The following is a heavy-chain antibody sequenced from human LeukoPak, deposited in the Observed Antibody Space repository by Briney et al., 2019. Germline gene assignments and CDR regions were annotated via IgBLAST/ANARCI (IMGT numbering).Heavy chain of an antibody. Sequence: SETLSLTCTVSGGSISSYYWSWIRQPPGKGLGWIGYIYYSGSTNYNPSLKSRVTISVDTSKNQCSLKLSSVTAADTAVYYCARDSGDYGDYASRGLLLWGQGTLVTVSS. CDR2: IYYSGST. V-gene: IGHV4-59*01. D-gene: IGHD4-17*01. CDR3: ARDSGDYGDYASRGLLL. J-gene: IGHJ4*02. CDR1: GGSISSYY.